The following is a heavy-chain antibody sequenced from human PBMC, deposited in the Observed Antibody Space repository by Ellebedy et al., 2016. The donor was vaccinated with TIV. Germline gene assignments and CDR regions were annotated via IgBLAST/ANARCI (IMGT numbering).Heavy chain of an antibody. Sequence: GGSLRLXCAASGFTFRADWMHWVRQAPGKGLVWVSRINSDGVTTNYADSVKGRFTISRDNAKNTLYLQMNSLRVEDTAVYYCVRARPYCGGDCYSFGNWGQGSLVTVSS. D-gene: IGHD2-21*02. CDR1: GFTFRADW. J-gene: IGHJ4*02. V-gene: IGHV3-74*01. CDR3: VRARPYCGGDCYSFGN. CDR2: INSDGVTT.